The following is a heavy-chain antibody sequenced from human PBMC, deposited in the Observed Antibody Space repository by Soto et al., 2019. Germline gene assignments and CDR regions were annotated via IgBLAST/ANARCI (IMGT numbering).Heavy chain of an antibody. CDR3: ARDYRFSFVY. CDR1: GVTFSIYA. V-gene: IGHV3-48*01. D-gene: IGHD3-3*01. J-gene: IGHJ4*02. Sequence: PGGSLGLSCAASGVTFSIYAMHWVRQAPGKGLEWVSYIRTGGSNIYSADSVKGRFTISRDDAKNSLYLQMSSLSAEDTAVYYCARDYRFSFVYRGQGALVTVS. CDR2: IRTGGSNI.